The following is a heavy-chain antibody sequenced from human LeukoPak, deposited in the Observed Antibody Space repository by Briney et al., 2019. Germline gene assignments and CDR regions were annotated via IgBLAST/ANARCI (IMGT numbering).Heavy chain of an antibody. V-gene: IGHV3-74*01. CDR3: ARAGASGWYAAGWFDP. D-gene: IGHD6-19*01. CDR2: INTDGRTT. Sequence: TGGSLKLSCAASGFPFNNYWIHWVRQAPGKGLMWVSSINTDGRTTRYAASVQGRFTISRDNANNTLSLQMNSLRDDDTAVYYCARAGASGWYAAGWFDPWGQGTLVTVSS. CDR1: GFPFNNYW. J-gene: IGHJ5*02.